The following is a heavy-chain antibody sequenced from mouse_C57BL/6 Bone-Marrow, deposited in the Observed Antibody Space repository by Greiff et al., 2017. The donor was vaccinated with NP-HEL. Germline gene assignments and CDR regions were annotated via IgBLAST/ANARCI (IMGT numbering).Heavy chain of an antibody. CDR2: ISLKSGDSAT. V-gene: IGHV6-3*01. CDR3: TRRYYFDY. Sequence: EVQRVESEGGLVQPGASMKLSCVASGFTFSNYWMNWVRQSPEKGLEWVAPISLKSGDSATHYAVSVKGRFTISRDDSKSSVYLQMNNLRAEDTGIYYCTRRYYFDYWGQGNTLTVSA. CDR1: GFTFSNYW. J-gene: IGHJ2*01.